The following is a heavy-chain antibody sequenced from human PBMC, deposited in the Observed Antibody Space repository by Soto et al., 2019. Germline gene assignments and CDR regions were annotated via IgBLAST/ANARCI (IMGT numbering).Heavy chain of an antibody. CDR1: GGFLSESY. V-gene: IGHV4-34*01. CDR3: ARVRDWFDP. D-gene: IGHD3-3*01. CDR2: INHVGGT. J-gene: IGHJ5*02. Sequence: GPGPVWSSETLSLTCAVYGGFLSESYWTWIRQPPGKGLEWIGEINHVGGTNYNPSLKSRVTMSVDTSQNQFSLRLTSVTAADTAVYYCARVRDWFDPWGQGTLVTVSS.